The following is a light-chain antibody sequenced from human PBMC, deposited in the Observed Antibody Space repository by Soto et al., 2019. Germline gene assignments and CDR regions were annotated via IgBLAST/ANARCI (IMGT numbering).Light chain of an antibody. CDR2: WAS. Sequence: DIVMTQSPDSVAVSLGERATINCKSSQSVLYSSNNKNYLAWYQQRPGQPPKLLIYWASTRESGVPDRFSGSRSGTDFTLTITNLQAEDVAVYSCQQDYTTPSTFGQGTRVEI. J-gene: IGKJ1*01. V-gene: IGKV4-1*01. CDR3: QQDYTTPST. CDR1: QSVLYSSNNKNY.